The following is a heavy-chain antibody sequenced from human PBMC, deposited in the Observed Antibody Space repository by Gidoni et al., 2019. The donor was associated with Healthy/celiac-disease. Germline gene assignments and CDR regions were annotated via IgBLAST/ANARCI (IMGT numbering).Heavy chain of an antibody. J-gene: IGHJ2*01. CDR1: GGSISSGGYY. CDR2: IYYSGST. D-gene: IGHD3-3*01. Sequence: QVQLQESGPGLVKPSQTLSLTCTVSGGSISSGGYYWSWIRQHPGKGLEWIGYIYYSGSTYYNPSLKSRVTISVDTSKNQFSLKLSSVTAADTAVYYCARDPSYYDFWSGYYQPTPNWYFDLWGRGTLVTVSS. CDR3: ARDPSYYDFWSGYYQPTPNWYFDL. V-gene: IGHV4-31*03.